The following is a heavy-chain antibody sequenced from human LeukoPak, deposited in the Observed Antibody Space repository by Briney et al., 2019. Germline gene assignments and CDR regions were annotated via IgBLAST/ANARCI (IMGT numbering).Heavy chain of an antibody. CDR3: ARDYGRSGSYRWFDP. CDR2: ISYDGSNK. Sequence: GRSLRLSCAASGFTFSSYAMHWVRQAPGKGLEWVAVISYDGSNKYYAASVKGRFTISRDNSKNTLYLQMNSLRAEDTAVYYCARDYGRSGSYRWFDPWGQGTLVTVSS. V-gene: IGHV3-30-3*01. D-gene: IGHD1-26*01. CDR1: GFTFSSYA. J-gene: IGHJ5*02.